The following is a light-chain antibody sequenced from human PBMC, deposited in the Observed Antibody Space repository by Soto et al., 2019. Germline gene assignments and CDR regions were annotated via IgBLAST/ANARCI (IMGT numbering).Light chain of an antibody. CDR2: DAS. CDR3: QQYNTFWT. CDR1: QSISSW. Sequence: DIQMTPSPSTLSASVVDRVTITCRASQSISSWLAWYQQKPGKAPKRLIYDASSLESGVPSRVSGSGSGTEFTLTISSLQPDDFAAYYCQQYNTFWTFGPGTKVDIK. J-gene: IGKJ1*01. V-gene: IGKV1-5*01.